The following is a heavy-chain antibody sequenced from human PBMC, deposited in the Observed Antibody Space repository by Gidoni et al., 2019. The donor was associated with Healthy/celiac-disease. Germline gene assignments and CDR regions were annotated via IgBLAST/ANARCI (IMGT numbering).Heavy chain of an antibody. CDR3: ARERTTTADY. CDR2: ISSSSSTI. D-gene: IGHD4-17*01. V-gene: IGHV3-48*01. J-gene: IGHJ4*02. Sequence: EVQLVESGGGLVQPGGSLRLSCAASGFTFSSYSMNWVRQAPGKGLEWVSYISSSSSTIYYADSVKGRFTISRDNAKNSLYLQMNSLRAEDTAVYYCARERTTTADYWGQGTLVTVSS. CDR1: GFTFSSYS.